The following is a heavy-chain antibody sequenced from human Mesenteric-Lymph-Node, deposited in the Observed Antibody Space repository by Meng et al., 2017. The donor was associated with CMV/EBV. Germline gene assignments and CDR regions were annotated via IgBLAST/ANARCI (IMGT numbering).Heavy chain of an antibody. CDR1: GFTFTTYV. Sequence: GESLKISCEASGFTFTTYVMIWVRQAPGKGLEWVSAISGDGRKTYFADSVKGRFTISRDNSKNTLYLQMNSLRPGDTAVYYCARGKRVAGGENGMDVWGQGTTVTVSS. V-gene: IGHV3-23*01. J-gene: IGHJ6*02. CDR2: ISGDGRKT. D-gene: IGHD6-19*01. CDR3: ARGKRVAGGENGMDV.